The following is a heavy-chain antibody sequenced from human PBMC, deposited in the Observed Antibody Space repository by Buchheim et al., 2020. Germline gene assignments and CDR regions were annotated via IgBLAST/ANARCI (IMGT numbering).Heavy chain of an antibody. CDR1: GFTFSDYY. V-gene: IGHV3-11*05. Sequence: QVQLVESGGGLVKPGGSLRLSCAASGFTFSDYYMSWIRQAPWKGLEWVSYISISSSYTKYSDSVKGRFTISRDNAKNSLYLQMNSLRAEETAVYYCARSIYYYYYMDVWGKGTTVLSP. CDR3: ARSIYYYYYMDV. J-gene: IGHJ6*03. CDR2: ISISSSYT.